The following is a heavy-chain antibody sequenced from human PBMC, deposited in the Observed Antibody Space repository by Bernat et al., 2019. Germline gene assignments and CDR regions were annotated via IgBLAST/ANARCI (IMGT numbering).Heavy chain of an antibody. J-gene: IGHJ4*02. D-gene: IGHD3-3*01. CDR3: ARLTRGQILGN. CDR2: INGSGSLI. V-gene: IGHV3-48*01. CDR1: GFTFSIYS. Sequence: EVQLVESGGDLVQPGGSLRLSCAASGFTFSIYSMNWVHQAPGKGLEWVSYINGSGSLIYYADSVKGRFTISRDNAKNSLFLQMNSLRAEDTAVYYCARLTRGQILGNWGQGTLVTVSS.